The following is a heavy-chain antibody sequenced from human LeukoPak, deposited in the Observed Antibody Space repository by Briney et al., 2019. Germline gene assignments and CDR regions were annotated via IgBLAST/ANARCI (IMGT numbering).Heavy chain of an antibody. Sequence: ASVKVSCKASGYTFTGYYMHWVRQAPGHGLEWMGWINPDSGGTNYAQKFQGRVTMTRDTSINTAYMELSRLRSDDTAVYYCARDGRRYCSGGSCYRYDYWGQGTLVTVSS. V-gene: IGHV1-2*02. CDR1: GYTFTGYY. CDR2: INPDSGGT. CDR3: ARDGRRYCSGGSCYRYDY. J-gene: IGHJ4*02. D-gene: IGHD2-15*01.